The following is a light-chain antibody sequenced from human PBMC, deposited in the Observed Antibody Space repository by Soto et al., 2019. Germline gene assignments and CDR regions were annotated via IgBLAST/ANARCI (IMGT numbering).Light chain of an antibody. Sequence: DIQMTQSPSSLSASVGDRVTITCRASQSSSSYLNWYQQKPGKAPKLLIYAASSLQSGVPSRFSGSGSGTDFTLTISSLQPEDVATYYCQQSYSTPDTFGQGTKLEIK. CDR3: QQSYSTPDT. V-gene: IGKV1-39*01. J-gene: IGKJ2*01. CDR2: AAS. CDR1: QSSSSY.